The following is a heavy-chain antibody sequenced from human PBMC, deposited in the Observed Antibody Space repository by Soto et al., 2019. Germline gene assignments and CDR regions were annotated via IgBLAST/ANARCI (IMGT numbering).Heavy chain of an antibody. CDR3: ARVYRDIVVVPATISGEGFGY. CDR2: TYYRSKWYN. CDR1: GDSVSSNSAA. D-gene: IGHD2-2*01. J-gene: IGHJ4*02. Sequence: PSQTLSLTCAISGDSVSSNSAAWNWIRQSPSRGLEWLGRTYYRSKWYNDYAVSVKSRITINPDTSKNQFSLQLNSVTPEDTAVYYCARVYRDIVVVPATISGEGFGYWGQGTLVTVSS. V-gene: IGHV6-1*01.